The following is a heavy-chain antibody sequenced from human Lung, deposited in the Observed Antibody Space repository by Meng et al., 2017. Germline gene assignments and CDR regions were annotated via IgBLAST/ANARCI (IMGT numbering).Heavy chain of an antibody. CDR3: ARGPTTMAHDFDY. Sequence: QGQLQRGGEGLLKPSHTLPLTFVVSGGSFCDSSWGWIRQPPGKGLEWIGEINHSGSTNYNPSLESRATISVDTSQNNLSLKLSSVTAADSAVYYCARGPTTMAHDFDYWGQGTLVTVSS. J-gene: IGHJ4*02. D-gene: IGHD4-11*01. V-gene: IGHV4-34*01. CDR2: INHSGST. CDR1: GGSFCDSS.